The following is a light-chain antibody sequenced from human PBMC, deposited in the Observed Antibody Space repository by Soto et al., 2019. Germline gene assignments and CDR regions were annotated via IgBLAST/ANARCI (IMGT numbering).Light chain of an antibody. V-gene: IGKV1-9*01. CDR3: QQVNSLPYT. CDR1: QAISSY. Sequence: DIQLTQSPSFLSASVGDRVTITCRVSQAISSYLVWYQQKPGRAPKLLVYGATILQSGVPSRFSGSGPRTEFTLTISGLLPEDFATYYCQQVNSLPYTFGQGT. CDR2: GAT. J-gene: IGKJ2*01.